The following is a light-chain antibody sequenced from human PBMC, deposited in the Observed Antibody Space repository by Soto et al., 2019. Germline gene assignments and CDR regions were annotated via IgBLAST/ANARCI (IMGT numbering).Light chain of an antibody. J-gene: IGKJ1*01. Sequence: EIVMTQSPATMSVSPGERATLSCRASQSVSSDLAWYHQKPGQAPRLLIYGASTRATGIPVRFSGSGSGTEFTLTISSLQSEDFAFYYCQQYNNWPHTFGQGTKVEIK. CDR1: QSVSSD. CDR3: QQYNNWPHT. CDR2: GAS. V-gene: IGKV3-15*01.